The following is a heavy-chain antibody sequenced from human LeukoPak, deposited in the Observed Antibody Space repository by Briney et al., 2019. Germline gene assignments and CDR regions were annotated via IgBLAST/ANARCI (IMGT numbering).Heavy chain of an antibody. Sequence: GGSLRLSCAASGFTFSSYGMHWVRQAPGKGLEWVTFIRYDGSNKYYADSVKGRFTISRDNSKNTLYLQMNSLRAEDTALYYCAKTGSWGSSNYYFDYWGQGTLVTVSS. CDR3: AKTGSWGSSNYYFDY. J-gene: IGHJ4*02. V-gene: IGHV3-30*02. CDR2: IRYDGSNK. CDR1: GFTFSSYG. D-gene: IGHD2-15*01.